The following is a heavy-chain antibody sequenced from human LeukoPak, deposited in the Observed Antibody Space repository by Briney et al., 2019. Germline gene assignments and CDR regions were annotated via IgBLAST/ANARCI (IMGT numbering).Heavy chain of an antibody. CDR1: GGSISSSSYY. CDR3: ARLSSIAPDFDY. V-gene: IGHV4-39*01. J-gene: IGHJ4*02. CDR2: SYYSAST. Sequence: SETLSLTCTVSGGSISSSSYYWGWIRQPPGKGLEWIGSSYYSASTYYNPSLKSRVTISVDTSKNQFSLKLSSVTAADTAVYYCARLSSIAPDFDYWGQGTLVTVSS. D-gene: IGHD6-6*01.